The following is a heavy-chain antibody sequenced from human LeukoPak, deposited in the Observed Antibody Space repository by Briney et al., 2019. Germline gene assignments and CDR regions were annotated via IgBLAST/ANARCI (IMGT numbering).Heavy chain of an antibody. Sequence: SETLSLTCTVSGGSISSYYWSWIRQPPGKGLEWIGYIYYSGSTNYNPSLKSRVTISVDTSKNQFSLKPSSVTAADTAVYYCARDLGDESFDYWGQGTPVTVSS. J-gene: IGHJ4*02. CDR1: GGSISSYY. D-gene: IGHD4-17*01. CDR2: IYYSGST. CDR3: ARDLGDESFDY. V-gene: IGHV4-59*01.